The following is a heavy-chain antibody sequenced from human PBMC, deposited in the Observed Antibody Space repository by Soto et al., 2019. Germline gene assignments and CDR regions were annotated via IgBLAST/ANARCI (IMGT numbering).Heavy chain of an antibody. CDR1: GGSISSGGYS. Sequence: SETLSLTCAVSGGSISSGGYSWSWIRQPPGKGLEWIGYIYHSGSTYYNPSLKSRVTISVDRSKNQFSLKLSSVTAADTAVYYCARTAAASHDYWGQGTLVTVSS. V-gene: IGHV4-30-2*01. J-gene: IGHJ4*02. CDR3: ARTAAASHDY. CDR2: IYHSGST. D-gene: IGHD6-13*01.